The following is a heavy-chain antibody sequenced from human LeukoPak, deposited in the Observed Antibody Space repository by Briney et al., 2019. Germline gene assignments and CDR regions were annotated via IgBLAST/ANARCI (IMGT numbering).Heavy chain of an antibody. CDR1: GGSFSNYY. D-gene: IGHD3-10*01. CDR3: GRGREHDYGSVSLPLYYHSDGSAV. V-gene: IGHV4-34*01. J-gene: IGHJ6*04. CDR2: INHSGST. Sequence: SETLSLNCAVYGGSFSNYYWSWIRQPPGKGLEWIGQINHSGSTNYNPSLNSRITISEDSSQKLFSPKLSPLTAADTAVLYCGRGREHDYGSVSLPLYYHSDGSAVWGTRTPVTVSS.